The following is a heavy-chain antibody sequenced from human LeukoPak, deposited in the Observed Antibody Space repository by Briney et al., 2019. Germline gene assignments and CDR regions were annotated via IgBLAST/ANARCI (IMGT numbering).Heavy chain of an antibody. J-gene: IGHJ6*03. D-gene: IGHD3-10*01. CDR1: DYSISTDYY. CDR2: INHSGST. CDR3: ARTTMVRGTYYMDV. V-gene: IGHV4-38-2*02. Sequence: SETLSLTCTVSDYSISTDYYWGWIRQPPGKGLEWIGSINHSGSTYYNPSLRSRVTISVDTSKNQFSLKLSSVTAADTAVYYCARTTMVRGTYYMDVWGKGTTVTVSS.